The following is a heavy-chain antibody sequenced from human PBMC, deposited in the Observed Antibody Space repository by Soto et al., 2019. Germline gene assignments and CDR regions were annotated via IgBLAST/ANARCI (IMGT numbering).Heavy chain of an antibody. CDR2: IYYSGSI. CDR3: ARSTVTRYIHY. D-gene: IGHD4-17*01. Sequence: QLQLQESGPGLVKPSETLSLTCTVSGGSISSSSYYWGWIRQPPGKGLEWIGSIYYSGSIYYNPSLKSRVTISVDTSKNQFSLKLSSVTAADTAVYYCARSTVTRYIHYWGQGTLVTVSS. J-gene: IGHJ4*02. V-gene: IGHV4-39*01. CDR1: GGSISSSSYY.